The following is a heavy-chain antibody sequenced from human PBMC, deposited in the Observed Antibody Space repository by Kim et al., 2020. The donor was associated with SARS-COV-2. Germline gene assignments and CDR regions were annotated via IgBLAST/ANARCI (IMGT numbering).Heavy chain of an antibody. Sequence: ASVKVSCKASGYTFTSYDINWVRQATGQGLEWMGWMNPNSGNTGYAQKFQGRVTMTRNTSISTAYMELSSLRSEDTAVYYCARGWMKEPLYYPVPQHATGMDVWGQGTTVTVSS. CDR3: ARGWMKEPLYYPVPQHATGMDV. CDR1: GYTFTSYD. CDR2: MNPNSGNT. V-gene: IGHV1-8*01. J-gene: IGHJ6*02. D-gene: IGHD3-10*01.